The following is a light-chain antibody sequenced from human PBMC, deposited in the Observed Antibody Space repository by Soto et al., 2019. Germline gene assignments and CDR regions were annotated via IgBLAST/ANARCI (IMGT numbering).Light chain of an antibody. J-gene: IGKJ2*01. CDR2: AAS. CDR3: LQHHSYPYT. Sequence: DLQMTQSPSAMSASVGDRVTITCRASQGISNYLVWFQQKPGGVPKRLIYAASILQSGVPSRFSASGSGTEFTLTVSSLHPEDFATYYCLQHHSYPYTFGQGTKLEIK. V-gene: IGKV1-17*03. CDR1: QGISNY.